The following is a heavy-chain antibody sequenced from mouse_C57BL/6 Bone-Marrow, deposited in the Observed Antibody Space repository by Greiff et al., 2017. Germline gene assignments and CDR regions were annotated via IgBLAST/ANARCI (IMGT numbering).Heavy chain of an antibody. CDR3: ARRRITTVADY. J-gene: IGHJ2*01. CDR2: IDPSDSYT. CDR1: GYTFTSYW. V-gene: IGHV1-50*01. Sequence: VQLQQPGAELVKPGASVKLSCKASGYTFTSYWMQWVKQRPGQGLEWIGEIDPSDSYTNYNQKFKGKATLTVDTSSSTAYMQLSSLTSEDSAVYYCARRRITTVADYWGQGTTLTVSS. D-gene: IGHD1-1*01.